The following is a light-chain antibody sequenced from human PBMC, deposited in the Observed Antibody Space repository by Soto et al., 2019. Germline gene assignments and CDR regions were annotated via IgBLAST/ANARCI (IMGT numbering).Light chain of an antibody. CDR3: CSYAGSSTWV. J-gene: IGLJ3*02. V-gene: IGLV2-23*01. Sequence: QSALTQPASVSGAPGQSITISCTGTSSDVGSYNLVSWYQQHPVTAPKLMIYEDNKRASGGSNRFSGSTSGITASLTISVLQAEDEADYYCCSYAGSSTWVFGGGTKLTVL. CDR1: SSDVGSYNL. CDR2: EDN.